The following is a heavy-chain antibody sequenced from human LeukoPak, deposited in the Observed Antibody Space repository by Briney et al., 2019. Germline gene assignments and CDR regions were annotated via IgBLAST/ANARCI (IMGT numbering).Heavy chain of an antibody. Sequence: SETLSLTCTVSGGSISSYYWSWIRQPAGKGLEWIGRIYTSGSTNYNPSLKSRVTMSVDTSKNQFSLKLSSVTAADTAVYYCAKQAYYDSSGYYYVGAFDIWGQGTMVTVSS. J-gene: IGHJ3*02. CDR1: GGSISSYY. CDR3: AKQAYYDSSGYYYVGAFDI. D-gene: IGHD3-22*01. V-gene: IGHV4-4*07. CDR2: IYTSGST.